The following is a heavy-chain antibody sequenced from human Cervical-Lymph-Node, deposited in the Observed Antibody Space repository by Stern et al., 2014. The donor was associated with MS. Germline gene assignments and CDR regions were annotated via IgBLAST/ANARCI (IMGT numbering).Heavy chain of an antibody. V-gene: IGHV1-69*06. CDR1: GE. Sequence: VQLVESEADVKKPGSSVRVSCKASGEISWLRQAPEQGLEYMGGIIRPVGTAHFTQRFQGRLTITADKSTNPTYMELSSLRSDDTAIYYCATGAGDNWFDPWGQGTLVSVSS. CDR3: ATGAGDNWFDP. D-gene: IGHD3-10*01. CDR2: IIRPVGTA. J-gene: IGHJ5*02.